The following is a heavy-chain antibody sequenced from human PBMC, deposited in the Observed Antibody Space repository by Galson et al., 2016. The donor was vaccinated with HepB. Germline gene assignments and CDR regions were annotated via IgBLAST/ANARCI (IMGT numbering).Heavy chain of an antibody. Sequence: SLRLSCAGSGFTFSAYAMHWVRQGPGKGLEWVALISSDGKTGHYVDSVKGRFTISRDNSRNTLYLQMNSLERPYSYYDMDVWGQGTMVTVSS. CDR1: GFTFSAYA. J-gene: IGHJ6*02. V-gene: IGHV3-30*03. CDR3: V. CDR2: ISSDGKTG.